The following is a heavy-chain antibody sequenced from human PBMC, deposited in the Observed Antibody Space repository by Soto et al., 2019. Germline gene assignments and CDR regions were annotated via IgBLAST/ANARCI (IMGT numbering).Heavy chain of an antibody. CDR3: AAATTWNFHFHY. D-gene: IGHD1-7*01. V-gene: IGHV3-33*01. Sequence: QVQLVESGGGVVQPGTSLRISCAASGFTISNHGMHWVRQAPGKGLEWVANIWYDGSNRFYADSVKGRFTISKNNSKNTLYLQMCSLRAEDTAVYYCAAATTWNFHFHYWGQGTQVTVSS. CDR2: IWYDGSNR. CDR1: GFTISNHG. J-gene: IGHJ4*02.